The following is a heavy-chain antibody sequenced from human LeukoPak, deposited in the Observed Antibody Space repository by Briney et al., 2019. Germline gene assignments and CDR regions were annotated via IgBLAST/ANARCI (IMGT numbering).Heavy chain of an antibody. CDR2: IIPILGIA. J-gene: IGHJ4*02. CDR3: ARAGINYGSGSIDY. D-gene: IGHD3-10*01. V-gene: IGHV1-69*04. CDR1: GYTFTSYG. Sequence: ASVKVSCKASGYTFTSYGISWVRQAPGQGLEWMGRIIPILGIANYAQKFQGRVTITADKSTSTAYMELSSLRSEDTAVYYCARAGINYGSGSIDYWGQGTLVTVSS.